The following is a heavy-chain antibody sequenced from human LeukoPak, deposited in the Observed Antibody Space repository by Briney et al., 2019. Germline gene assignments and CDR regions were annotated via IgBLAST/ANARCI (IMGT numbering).Heavy chain of an antibody. D-gene: IGHD3-22*01. CDR2: ISWNSGSI. J-gene: IGHJ3*02. CDR3: AKSYYYDSSGYQI. CDR1: GFTFDDYA. Sequence: GGSLRLSCAASGFTFDDYAMHWVRHAPGKGLEWVSGISWNSGSIGYADSVKGRFTISRDNAKNSLYLQMNSLRAEDMALYYCAKSYYYDSSGYQIWGQGTMVTVSS. V-gene: IGHV3-9*03.